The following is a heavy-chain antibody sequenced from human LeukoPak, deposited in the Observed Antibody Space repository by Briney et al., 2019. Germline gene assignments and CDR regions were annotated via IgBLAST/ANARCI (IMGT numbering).Heavy chain of an antibody. V-gene: IGHV4-34*01. D-gene: IGHD6-19*01. CDR1: GFIFSDYY. CDR2: ISHSGDI. J-gene: IGHJ5*02. Sequence: GSLRLSCAASGFIFSDYYMSWIRQPPGKGLEWIGEISHSGDINYNQVLQSRVTVTVDTSKNYFSLKLTSVTAADTAIYYCAREDYRGSSGHNWFDPWGQGTLVTVSS. CDR3: AREDYRGSSGHNWFDP.